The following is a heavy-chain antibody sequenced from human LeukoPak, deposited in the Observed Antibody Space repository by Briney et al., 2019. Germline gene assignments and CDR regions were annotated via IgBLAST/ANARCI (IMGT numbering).Heavy chain of an antibody. V-gene: IGHV4-34*01. Sequence: WETLSLTCAVYGGSFSGYYWSWIRQPPGKGLEWIGKINHSGSTNYNPSLKSRVTISVDTSKNQFSLKLSSVTAADTAVYYCARGLYYYGSGSFFGIWGQGTMVTVSS. J-gene: IGHJ3*02. CDR1: GGSFSGYY. CDR3: ARGLYYYGSGSFFGI. CDR2: INHSGST. D-gene: IGHD3-10*01.